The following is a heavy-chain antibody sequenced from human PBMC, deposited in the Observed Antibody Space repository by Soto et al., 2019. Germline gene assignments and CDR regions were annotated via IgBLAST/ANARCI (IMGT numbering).Heavy chain of an antibody. D-gene: IGHD3-10*01. V-gene: IGHV1-3*01. J-gene: IGHJ6*02. CDR3: ARATYTSGGSPTFDMDV. CDR1: GYTFSSNA. CDR2: MDGGNGCA. Sequence: VKVSCKASGYTFSSNAIHWVRQAPGRGREWMGWMDGGNGCAKYSRNFQDRVTLTRDASASTTYMELSGLRSEDTAIFYCARATYTSGGSPTFDMDVWGQGTTVTVSS.